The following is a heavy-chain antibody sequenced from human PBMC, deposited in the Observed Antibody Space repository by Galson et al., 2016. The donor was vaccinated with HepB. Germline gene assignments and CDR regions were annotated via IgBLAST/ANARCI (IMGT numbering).Heavy chain of an antibody. V-gene: IGHV3-73*01. CDR3: TRPQVGGNGFDY. D-gene: IGHD1-26*01. CDR2: IRSKANNYAT. CDR1: GFTFRVSA. Sequence: LRLSCAASGFTFRVSAIHWVRQAPGKGLEWIGLIRSKANNYATLFLGSVKGRFTISRDDSKDTAYLQMNGLNTEDTAVYYCTRPQVGGNGFDYWGQGILVTVSS. J-gene: IGHJ4*02.